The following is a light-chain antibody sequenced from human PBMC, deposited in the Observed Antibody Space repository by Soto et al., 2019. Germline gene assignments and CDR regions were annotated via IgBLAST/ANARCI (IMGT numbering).Light chain of an antibody. Sequence: QSVLTQPPSVSAPPGQKVTISCSGSNSNIGNNYVSWYQHLPGTAPKLLIYDNNKRPSGIPDRFSGTKSGTSATLGITGLQTGDEADYYCATWDSSLIAGVFGGGTKLTVL. V-gene: IGLV1-51*01. CDR2: DNN. CDR3: ATWDSSLIAGV. CDR1: NSNIGNNY. J-gene: IGLJ2*01.